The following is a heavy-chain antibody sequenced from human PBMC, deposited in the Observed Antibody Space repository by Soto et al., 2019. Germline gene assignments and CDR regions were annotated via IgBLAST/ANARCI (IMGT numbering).Heavy chain of an antibody. Sequence: AASVKVSCKVSGYTLTELSMHWVRQAPGKGLEWMGGFDPEDGETIYAQKFQGRVTMTEDTSTDTAYMELSSLRSEDTAVYYCATDTYYDILTGYYRDYWGQGTPVTVSS. D-gene: IGHD3-9*01. V-gene: IGHV1-24*01. CDR1: GYTLTELS. CDR2: FDPEDGET. CDR3: ATDTYYDILTGYYRDY. J-gene: IGHJ4*02.